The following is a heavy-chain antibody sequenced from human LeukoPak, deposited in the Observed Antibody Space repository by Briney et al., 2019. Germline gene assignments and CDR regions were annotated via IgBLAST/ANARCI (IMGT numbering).Heavy chain of an antibody. CDR3: ARFIYDSGGYYLDD. V-gene: IGHV4-59*08. Sequence: PSETLSLTCTVSGGSISSYYWCWIRQSPGKGLEWIGYIYHSGSTQCNPALKSRVTMSVDTSKNQFSLKRSSVTAANTAIYYSARFIYDSGGYYLDDWGQGILVTVSS. CDR1: GGSISSYY. J-gene: IGHJ4*02. CDR2: IYHSGST. D-gene: IGHD3-22*01.